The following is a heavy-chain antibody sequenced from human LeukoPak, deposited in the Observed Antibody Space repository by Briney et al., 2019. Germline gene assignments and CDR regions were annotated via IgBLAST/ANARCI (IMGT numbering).Heavy chain of an antibody. J-gene: IGHJ6*02. CDR2: INSDGSGT. Sequence: GGSLRLSCAASGFTFSSYWMHWVRQAPGKGLVWVSRINSDGSGTSYADPVKGRFTISRDNAKNTLYLHMNSLRAEDTAAYYCARALPPGYCSGGSCYGMDVWGQGTTVTVSS. CDR1: GFTFSSYW. V-gene: IGHV3-74*01. CDR3: ARALPPGYCSGGSCYGMDV. D-gene: IGHD2-15*01.